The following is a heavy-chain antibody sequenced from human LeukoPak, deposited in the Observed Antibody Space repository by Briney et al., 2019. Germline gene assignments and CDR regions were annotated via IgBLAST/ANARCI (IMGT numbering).Heavy chain of an antibody. J-gene: IGHJ4*02. Sequence: ASVKLSCKASGYTFTSYYIHWVRQPPGQGHEWMGVINPSGGSTYYAQKFQGRVTMARDMSTSTVYMELSSLRSEDTAVYYCARDRHRYDFWSGYKDYDFDYWGQGTLVTVSS. V-gene: IGHV1-46*01. D-gene: IGHD3-3*01. CDR2: INPSGGST. CDR1: GYTFTSYY. CDR3: ARDRHRYDFWSGYKDYDFDY.